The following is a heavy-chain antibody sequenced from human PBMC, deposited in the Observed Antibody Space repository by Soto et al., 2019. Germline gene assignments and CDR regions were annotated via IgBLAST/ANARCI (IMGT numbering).Heavy chain of an antibody. CDR3: ARDINVVLLIATHYYGMDV. V-gene: IGHV1-8*01. Sequence: ASVKVSCKASGYTFTSYDINWVRQATGQGLEWMGWMNPNSGNTGYAQKFQGRVTMTRNTSISTAYMELSSLRAEDTAVYYCARDINVVLLIATHYYGMDVWGQGTTVTVS. CDR1: GYTFTSYD. CDR2: MNPNSGNT. D-gene: IGHD2-21*01. J-gene: IGHJ6*02.